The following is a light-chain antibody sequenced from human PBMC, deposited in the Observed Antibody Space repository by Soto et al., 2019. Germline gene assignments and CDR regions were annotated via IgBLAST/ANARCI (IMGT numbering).Light chain of an antibody. V-gene: IGLV2-14*01. J-gene: IGLJ1*01. CDR1: SSDVGAYTS. Sequence: QSVLTQPASVSGSPGQSITISCTGISSDVGAYTSVSWYQQHPGKAPKLIIYEVSNRPPGISTRFSGSKSASTASLTISGLQAEDEAHYYCSSYTSDNRDYVFGTG. CDR2: EVS. CDR3: SSYTSDNRDYV.